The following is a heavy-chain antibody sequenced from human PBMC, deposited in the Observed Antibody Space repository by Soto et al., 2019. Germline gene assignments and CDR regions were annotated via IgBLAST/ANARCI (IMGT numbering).Heavy chain of an antibody. J-gene: IGHJ6*02. CDR3: ARVSRGYSLGYGMDV. D-gene: IGHD5-18*01. CDR2: ISYDGTNK. Sequence: PGGSLRLSCAASGFPFSSYGIHWVRQAPGKGLEWVAVISYDGTNKYYADSVKGRFTISRDNSKNTLYLQMNSLRADDTAVHYCARVSRGYSLGYGMDVWGQGTTVTVPS. V-gene: IGHV3-30*03. CDR1: GFPFSSYG.